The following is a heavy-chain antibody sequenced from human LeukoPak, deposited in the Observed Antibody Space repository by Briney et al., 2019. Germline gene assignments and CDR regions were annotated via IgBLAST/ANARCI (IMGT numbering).Heavy chain of an antibody. CDR1: GGTFSSYA. CDR3: ARMGLRFLEWLFDY. CDR2: INPNSGGT. D-gene: IGHD3-3*01. J-gene: IGHJ4*02. V-gene: IGHV1-2*02. Sequence: ASVKVSCKASGGTFSSYAISWVRQAPGQGLEWMGWINPNSGGTNYAQKFQGRVTMTRDTSISTAYMELSRLRSDDTAVYYCARMGLRFLEWLFDYWGQGTLVTVSS.